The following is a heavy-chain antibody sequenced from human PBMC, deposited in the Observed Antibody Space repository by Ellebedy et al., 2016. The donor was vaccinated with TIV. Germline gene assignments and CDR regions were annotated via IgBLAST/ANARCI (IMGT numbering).Heavy chain of an antibody. V-gene: IGHV3-64D*06. CDR1: GFSFSSYA. J-gene: IGHJ4*02. D-gene: IGHD3-10*01. CDR3: VKGQGYYSSGTYEALDY. Sequence: GGSLRLXCSASGFSFSSYAMHWVRQAPGKGLEYLSGISSDGGSTYYADSVKGRFTISRDNSKNTLYLQMSSLRVEDMAVYYCVKGQGYYSSGTYEALDYWGQGTLVTVSS. CDR2: ISSDGGST.